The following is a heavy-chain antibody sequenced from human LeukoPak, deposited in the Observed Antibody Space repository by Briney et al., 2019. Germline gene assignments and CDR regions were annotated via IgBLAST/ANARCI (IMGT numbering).Heavy chain of an antibody. J-gene: IGHJ5*02. D-gene: IGHD6-19*01. CDR3: ARVRDSSGWVRHNWFDP. Sequence: PGGSLRLSCAASGFTFSDYYMSWIRQAPGKGLEWVSYISSSSSYTNYADSVKGRFTISRDNANNSLYLQMNSLRAEDTAVYYCARVRDSSGWVRHNWFDPWGQGTLVTVSS. V-gene: IGHV3-11*05. CDR1: GFTFSDYY. CDR2: ISSSSSYT.